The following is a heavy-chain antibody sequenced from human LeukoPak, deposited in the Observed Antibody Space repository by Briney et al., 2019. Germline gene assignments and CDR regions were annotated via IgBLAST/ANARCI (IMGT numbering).Heavy chain of an antibody. V-gene: IGHV3-48*03. Sequence: GGSLSLTSAASGFTFYYFQKNREPPAPGQGLEGGIYISSSCSNIYYADSVEGRFTISRDNAKNSLYLQMNSLRAEDTAVYYCAELGITMIGGVWGKGTTVTISS. CDR3: AELGITMIGGV. J-gene: IGHJ6*04. CDR1: GFTFYYFQ. CDR2: ISSSCSNI. D-gene: IGHD3-10*02.